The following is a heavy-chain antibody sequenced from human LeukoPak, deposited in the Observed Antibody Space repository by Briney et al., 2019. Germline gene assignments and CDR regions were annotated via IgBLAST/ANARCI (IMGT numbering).Heavy chain of an antibody. D-gene: IGHD2-21*01. CDR3: AICGGGACHKGYSDH. Sequence: GGSLRLSCAASGFTFSNYNMNWVRQAPGQGLEWVSSISTGGCYTHYADSLKGRFTISRDNAKNSLYLQMNSLRAEDTAVYYCAICGGGACHKGYSDHWGQGTLVTVSS. CDR1: GFTFSNYN. J-gene: IGHJ4*02. CDR2: ISTGGCYT. V-gene: IGHV3-21*01.